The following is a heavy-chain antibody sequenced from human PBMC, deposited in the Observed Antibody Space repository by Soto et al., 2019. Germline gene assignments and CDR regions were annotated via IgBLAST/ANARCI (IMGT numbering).Heavy chain of an antibody. V-gene: IGHV3-23*01. CDR1: GFTFSSYA. J-gene: IGHJ4*02. D-gene: IGHD6-13*01. Sequence: EVQLLESGGGLVQPGGSLRLSCAASGFTFSSYAMSCVRQAPGKGLEWVSAISGSGGSTYYADSVKGRFTISRDNSKNTLYLQMNSLRAEDTAVYYCAKSGYSSSWYTPFDYWGQGTLVTVSS. CDR2: ISGSGGST. CDR3: AKSGYSSSWYTPFDY.